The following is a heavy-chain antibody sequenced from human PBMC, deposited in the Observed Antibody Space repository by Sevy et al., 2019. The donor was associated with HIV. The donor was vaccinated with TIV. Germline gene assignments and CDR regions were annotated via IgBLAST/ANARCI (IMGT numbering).Heavy chain of an antibody. CDR2: IHYSGNT. V-gene: IGHV4-61*08. CDR3: ARDRIFAVGFSGMDV. CDR1: GGSVSSGGHY. J-gene: IGHJ6*02. D-gene: IGHD3-3*02. Sequence: SETLSLTCTVSGGSVSSGGHYWGWVRQPPGKGLEWIGYIHYSGNTNYNPSLKSRVTISLDTSKEQFSLKLSSVTAADTAVYYCARDRIFAVGFSGMDVWGQGTTVTVSS.